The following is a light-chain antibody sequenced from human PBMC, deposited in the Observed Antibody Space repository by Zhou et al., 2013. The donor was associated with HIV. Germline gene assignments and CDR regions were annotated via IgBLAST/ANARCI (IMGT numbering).Light chain of an antibody. CDR3: QQYIDWPPYT. CDR1: QSVSSS. CDR2: GAS. J-gene: IGKJ2*01. V-gene: IGKV3-15*01. Sequence: VLTQSPGTLSLSPGERATLSCRASQSVSSSLAWYQQKPGQAPRLLIYGASTRATGIPARFSGSGSGTEFTLTISSMESEDFAVYYCQQYIDWPPYTFGQGTKLEIK.